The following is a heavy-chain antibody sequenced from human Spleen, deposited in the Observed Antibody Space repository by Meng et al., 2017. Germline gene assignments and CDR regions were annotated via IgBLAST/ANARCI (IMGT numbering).Heavy chain of an antibody. CDR1: GYTFTSYY. J-gene: IGHJ2*01. CDR3: ARVLNYDSPDSGGYYWRGYWYFDL. V-gene: IGHV1-69*01. Sequence: QVQLVQSGPEVKKPGASVKVSCKASGYTFTSYYMHWVRQAPGQGLEWMGGIIPIFGTANYAQKFQGRVTITADESTSTAYMELSSLRSDDTAIYYCARVLNYDSPDSGGYYWRGYWYFDLWGRGTLVTVSS. CDR2: IIPIFGTA. D-gene: IGHD3-22*01.